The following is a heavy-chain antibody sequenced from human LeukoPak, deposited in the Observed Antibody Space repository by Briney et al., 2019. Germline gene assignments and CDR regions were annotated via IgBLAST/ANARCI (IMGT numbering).Heavy chain of an antibody. J-gene: IGHJ4*02. V-gene: IGHV3-11*06. CDR1: GLTFDDYG. D-gene: IGHD3-9*01. Sequence: PGGSLRLSCADSGLTFDDYGMSWGRQAPGKGLEWVSYISSSSSYTNYADSVKGRFNISRDNAKNSLYLQMNSVRAEDTAVYYCARVLRYFDWFSFDYWGQGTLVTVSS. CDR2: ISSSSSYT. CDR3: ARVLRYFDWFSFDY.